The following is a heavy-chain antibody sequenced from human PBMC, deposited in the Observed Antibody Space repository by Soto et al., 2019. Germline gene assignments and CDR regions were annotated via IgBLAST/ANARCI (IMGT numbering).Heavy chain of an antibody. J-gene: IGHJ4*02. Sequence: QGQLLQSGAEVKKPGASVKVSCKTSGYSFTDYKLHWVRQAPGQGLEWMGWVDPNGGGSNSAQKFQGSVTMTWDTSITTAYLDLTRLTTHDTATFFCATWVDYGDFEGFDFWGQGTLVTLSS. CDR2: VDPNGGGS. D-gene: IGHD4-17*01. CDR1: GYSFTDYK. V-gene: IGHV1-2*04. CDR3: ATWVDYGDFEGFDF.